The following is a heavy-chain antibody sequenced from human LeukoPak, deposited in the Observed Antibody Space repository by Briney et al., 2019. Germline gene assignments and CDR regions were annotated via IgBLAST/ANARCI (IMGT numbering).Heavy chain of an antibody. CDR2: ISPNNGNT. D-gene: IGHD6-19*01. J-gene: IGHJ4*02. V-gene: IGHV1-18*01. Sequence: ASVKVSCKASGYTFRSYDITWVRQAPGQGLDWMGWISPNNGNTNYAQKFQGRVTMTTDTPTSTAYMEMRSLRSDDTAVYYCARDRDSSGWHVADYWGQGTLVTVSS. CDR3: ARDRDSSGWHVADY. CDR1: GYTFRSYD.